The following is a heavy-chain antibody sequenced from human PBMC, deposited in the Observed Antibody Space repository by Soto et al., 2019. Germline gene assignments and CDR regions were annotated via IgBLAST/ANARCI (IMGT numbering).Heavy chain of an antibody. V-gene: IGHV5-10-1*01. D-gene: IGHD1-26*01. Sequence: ESLKVSFKASGYRFTRKWIIWVRQMPGKGLEWMGRIDPTDSYTNYSPSFQGHVTISVDRSSSTAYVQWSRLKASDTAMYYCATNLPPSGSSFFSWFDPWGQGTLVTVSS. CDR1: GYRFTRKW. CDR2: IDPTDSYT. CDR3: ATNLPPSGSSFFSWFDP. J-gene: IGHJ5*02.